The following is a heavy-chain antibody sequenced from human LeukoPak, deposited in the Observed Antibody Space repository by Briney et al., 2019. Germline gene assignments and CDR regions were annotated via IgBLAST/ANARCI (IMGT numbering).Heavy chain of an antibody. CDR1: GFTFSSHG. Sequence: SGGSLRLSCAVSGFTFSSHGMHWVRQAPGKGLEWVAVIWNDGSEKYHADSVKGRFTISRDNSKNTLYLQMNSLRAEDTAAYYCARGYCSSIGCATGWKFDYWGQGTLVTVSS. V-gene: IGHV3-33*01. D-gene: IGHD2-2*01. CDR2: IWNDGSEK. J-gene: IGHJ4*02. CDR3: ARGYCSSIGCATGWKFDY.